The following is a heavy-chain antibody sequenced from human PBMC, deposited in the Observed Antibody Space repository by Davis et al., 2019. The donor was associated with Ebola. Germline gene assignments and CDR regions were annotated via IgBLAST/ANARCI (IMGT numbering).Heavy chain of an antibody. V-gene: IGHV3-73*01. CDR2: IRSKANSYAT. Sequence: GGSLRLSCAASGFTFSGSAMHWVRQASGKGLEWVGRIRSKANSYATAYAASVKGRFTISRDDSKNTAYLQMNSLKTEDTAVYYCAGGFGVVTPDYWGQGTLVTVSS. CDR1: GFTFSGSA. J-gene: IGHJ4*02. CDR3: AGGFGVVTPDY. D-gene: IGHD3-3*01.